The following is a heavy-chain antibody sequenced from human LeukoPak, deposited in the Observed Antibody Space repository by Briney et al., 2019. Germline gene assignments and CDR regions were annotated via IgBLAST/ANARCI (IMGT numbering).Heavy chain of an antibody. CDR2: INPSGGST. Sequence: ASVKVSCKASGYTFTSYYMHWVRQAPGQGLEWMGIINPSGGSTSYAQKFQGRVSMTRDTSTSTVYMELSSLRSEDTAVYYCARDNWFGPPGDSSGWYDYWGQGTLVTVSS. J-gene: IGHJ4*02. D-gene: IGHD6-19*01. V-gene: IGHV1-46*01. CDR1: GYTFTSYY. CDR3: ARDNWFGPPGDSSGWYDY.